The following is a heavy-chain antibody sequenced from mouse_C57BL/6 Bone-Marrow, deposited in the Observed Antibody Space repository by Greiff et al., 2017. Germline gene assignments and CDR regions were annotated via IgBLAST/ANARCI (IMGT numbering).Heavy chain of an antibody. CDR2: IRNKANGYTT. CDR1: GFTFTDYY. Sequence: EVKLMESGGGLVQPGGSLSLSCAASGFTFTDYYMSWVRQPPGKALEWLGFIRNKANGYTTEYSASVKGRFTISRDNSQSILYLQMNALRAEDSATYYCARYYYGSKGMDYWGQGTSVTVSS. J-gene: IGHJ4*01. CDR3: ARYYYGSKGMDY. V-gene: IGHV7-3*01. D-gene: IGHD1-1*01.